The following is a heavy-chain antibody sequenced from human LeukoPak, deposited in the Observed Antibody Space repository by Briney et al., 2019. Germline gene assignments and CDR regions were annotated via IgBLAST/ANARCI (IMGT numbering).Heavy chain of an antibody. CDR3: TTDPLLWFGDPDDSFDAFDI. CDR2: ISYDGSNK. J-gene: IGHJ3*02. CDR1: GFTFSSYG. D-gene: IGHD3-10*01. Sequence: GGSLRLSCAASGFTFSSYGMHWVRQAPGKGLEWVAVISYDGSNKYYADSVKGRFTISRDNSKNTLYLQMNSLKTEDTAVYYCTTDPLLWFGDPDDSFDAFDIWGQGTMVTVSS. V-gene: IGHV3-30*03.